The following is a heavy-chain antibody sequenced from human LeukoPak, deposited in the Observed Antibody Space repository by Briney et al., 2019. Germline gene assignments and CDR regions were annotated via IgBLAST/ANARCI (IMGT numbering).Heavy chain of an antibody. Sequence: GGSLRLSCSASGFTFSSHTMNWVRQAPGKGLEWVSSISSTSTSIYHADSVKGRFTISRDNAKNTLYLQMNSLRDEDTAVYYCARALAGFDYWGQGTLVTVSS. CDR1: GFTFSSHT. V-gene: IGHV3-21*01. CDR2: ISSTSTSI. J-gene: IGHJ4*02. CDR3: ARALAGFDY. D-gene: IGHD6-19*01.